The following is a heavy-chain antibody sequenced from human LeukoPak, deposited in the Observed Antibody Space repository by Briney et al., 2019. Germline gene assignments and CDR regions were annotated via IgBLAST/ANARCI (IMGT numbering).Heavy chain of an antibody. CDR2: ISGSGGST. V-gene: IGHV3-23*01. CDR1: GFTFSSYA. J-gene: IGHJ4*02. CDR3: AMSYYYDSSGSYRPPRPLDY. Sequence: PGGSLRLSCAASGFTFSSYAMSWVRQAPGKGLEWVSAISGSGGSTYYADSVKGRFTISRDNSKNTLYLQMGSLRAEDMAVYYCAMSYYYDSSGSYRPPRPLDYWGQGTLVTVSS. D-gene: IGHD3-22*01.